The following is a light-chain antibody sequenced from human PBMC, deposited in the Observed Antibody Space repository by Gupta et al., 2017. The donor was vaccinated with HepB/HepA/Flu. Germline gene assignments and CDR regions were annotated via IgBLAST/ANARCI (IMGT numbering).Light chain of an antibody. CDR1: ESLSRY. V-gene: IGKV3-11*01. Sequence: EIVVTQSPVTLSLSPGERATLSCRASESLSRYLAWYQQKPGQAPRLLIYDASDRATGIPARFSGSGSGTDFTLTISSLEPEDFAVYYCQHRNNWPPGFGQGTKLEIK. J-gene: IGKJ2*03. CDR2: DAS. CDR3: QHRNNWPPG.